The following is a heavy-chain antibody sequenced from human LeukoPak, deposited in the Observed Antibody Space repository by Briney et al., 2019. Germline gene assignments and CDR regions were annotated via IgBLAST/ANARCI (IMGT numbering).Heavy chain of an antibody. Sequence: GGSLRLSCAASGFTFTSYNMNWVRQAPGKGLEWVSSISSSSSYIYYADSVKGRFTISRDNAKNSLYLQMNSLRAEDTAVYYCARDPYSGSYGNYYYYFMDVWGKGTTVTISS. CDR1: GFTFTSYN. J-gene: IGHJ6*03. CDR3: ARDPYSGSYGNYYYYFMDV. CDR2: ISSSSSYI. D-gene: IGHD1-26*01. V-gene: IGHV3-21*01.